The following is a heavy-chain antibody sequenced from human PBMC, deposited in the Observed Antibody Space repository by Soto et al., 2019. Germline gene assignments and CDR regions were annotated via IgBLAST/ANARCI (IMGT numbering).Heavy chain of an antibody. D-gene: IGHD5-18*01. CDR1: GGTFSKDA. V-gene: IGHV1-69*01. Sequence: QVQLVQSGAEVKKPGSSVTVSCKTSGGTFSKDAINWVRQAPGQGLEWMGLLIPVFGSPIYAQKFQGRSGITADESTSTAFMDLSSLRSEDTAVYYCTRVLGYTFEPGKTRYYAMDVWGQGTTVSVSS. CDR2: LIPVFGSP. CDR3: TRVLGYTFEPGKTRYYAMDV. J-gene: IGHJ6*02.